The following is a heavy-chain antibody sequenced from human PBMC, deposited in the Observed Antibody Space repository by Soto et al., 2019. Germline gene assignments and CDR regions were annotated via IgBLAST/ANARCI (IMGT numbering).Heavy chain of an antibody. CDR2: ISYDGSNK. Sequence: VQLVESGGGLVQPGGSLRLSCAASGLTFSSYAMHWVRQAPGKGLEWVAVISYDGSNKYYADSVKGRFTISRDNSKNTLYLQMNSLRAEDTAVYYCASAGSHIVVVTAILNWFDPWGQGTLVTVSS. CDR1: GLTFSSYA. V-gene: IGHV3-30-3*01. D-gene: IGHD2-21*02. J-gene: IGHJ5*02. CDR3: ASAGSHIVVVTAILNWFDP.